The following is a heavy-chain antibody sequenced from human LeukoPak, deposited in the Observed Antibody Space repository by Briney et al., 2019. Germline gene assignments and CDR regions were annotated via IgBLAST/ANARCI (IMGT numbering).Heavy chain of an antibody. Sequence: GASVKVSCKASGGTFSGYAISWVRQAPGQGLEWMGGIIPIFGTANYAQKFQGRVTITADKSTSTAYMELSSLRSEDTAVYYCASRYYDILTGPNWFDPWGQGTLVTVSS. CDR2: IIPIFGTA. D-gene: IGHD3-9*01. J-gene: IGHJ5*02. CDR3: ASRYYDILTGPNWFDP. V-gene: IGHV1-69*06. CDR1: GGTFSGYA.